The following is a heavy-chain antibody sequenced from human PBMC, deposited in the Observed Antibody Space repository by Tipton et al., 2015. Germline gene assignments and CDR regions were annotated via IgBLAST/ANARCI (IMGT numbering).Heavy chain of an antibody. CDR3: AKDQGYGSGLGYFDY. V-gene: IGHV3-23*01. Sequence: SLRLSCAASGFTFSTYVMSWVRQAPGKGLEWVSAISGSAGGTYYTDSVKGRFTISRDNSKNTLYLQMNSLTAEDTALYYCAKDQGYGSGLGYFDYWGQGTLVAVSS. CDR1: GFTFSTYV. D-gene: IGHD6-19*01. J-gene: IGHJ4*02. CDR2: ISGSAGGT.